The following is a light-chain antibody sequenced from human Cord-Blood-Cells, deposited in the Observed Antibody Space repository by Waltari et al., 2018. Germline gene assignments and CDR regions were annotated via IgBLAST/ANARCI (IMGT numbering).Light chain of an antibody. CDR2: EGS. CDR3: CSYAGSSTYVV. V-gene: IGLV2-23*01. CDR1: RSHVGSYNR. J-gene: IGLJ2*01. Sequence: QSALTPPASVSGSPGQSITISRTGTRSHVGSYNRVPWYQQHPGKAPKLMIYEGSKRPSGVSNRFSGSKSGNTASLTISGLQAEDEADYYCCSYAGSSTYVVFGGGTKLTVL.